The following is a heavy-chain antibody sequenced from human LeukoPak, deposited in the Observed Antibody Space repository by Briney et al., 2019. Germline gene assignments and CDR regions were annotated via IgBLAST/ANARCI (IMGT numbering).Heavy chain of an antibody. CDR1: GYSFTSYW. CDR3: ARSTDYGGNSFYYYYGMDV. J-gene: IGHJ6*02. V-gene: IGHV5-51*01. Sequence: GESLKISGKGSGYSFTSYWIGWVRQMPGKGLEWMGIIYPGDSDTRYSPSFQGQVTISADKSISTAYLQWSSLKASDTAMYYCARSTDYGGNSFYYYYGMDVWGQGTTVTVSS. D-gene: IGHD4-23*01. CDR2: IYPGDSDT.